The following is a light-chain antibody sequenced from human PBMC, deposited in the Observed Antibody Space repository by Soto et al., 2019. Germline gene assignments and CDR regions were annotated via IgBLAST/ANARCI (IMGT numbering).Light chain of an antibody. Sequence: DIVMTQSPLSLSVTPGEPASISCRSSQSLLDSNGYNYLDWYLQKPGQSPQLLIHLSSNRSSGVPDMFSGSGSGTDFTLKISSVEAEDVGVYYCMQALQTPLTFGGGTEVEIK. J-gene: IGKJ4*01. CDR2: LSS. V-gene: IGKV2-28*01. CDR1: QSLLDSNGYNY. CDR3: MQALQTPLT.